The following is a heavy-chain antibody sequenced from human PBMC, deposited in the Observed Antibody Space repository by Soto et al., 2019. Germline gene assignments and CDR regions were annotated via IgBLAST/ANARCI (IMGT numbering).Heavy chain of an antibody. CDR2: ISNDGSDT. V-gene: IGHV3-30*03. D-gene: IGHD5-12*01. CDR1: GFTFSSYG. Sequence: QVQLVESGGGVVQPGRSLRLSCEVSGFTFSSYGMHWVRQAPGKGLEWVTRISNDGSDTNYSGSVKGRFTVTRDNSKNTLYLQMNSRRAEDTAVYYCATASGYDFDQWGQGALVTVSS. J-gene: IGHJ5*02. CDR3: ATASGYDFDQ.